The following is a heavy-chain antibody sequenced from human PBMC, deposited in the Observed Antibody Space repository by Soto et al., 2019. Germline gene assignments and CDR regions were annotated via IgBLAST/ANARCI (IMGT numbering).Heavy chain of an antibody. J-gene: IGHJ3*02. CDR1: GVSINSANW. D-gene: IGHD2-15*01. V-gene: IGHV4-4*02. CDR3: ARYCGGGSCYLGAFDI. Sequence: QMQLQESGPGLVKPSGTLSLTCTVSGVSINSANWWTWVRQSPGKGLEWIGEIYHSGSTNFNPSLKSRVTISVDNSKIQFYLELTSVTAADTAVYYCARYCGGGSCYLGAFDIWGQGTMVTVSS. CDR2: IYHSGST.